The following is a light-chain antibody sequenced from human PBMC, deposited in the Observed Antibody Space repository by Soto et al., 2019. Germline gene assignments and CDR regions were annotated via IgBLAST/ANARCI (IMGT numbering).Light chain of an antibody. CDR2: AAS. Sequence: IKMTQSLSSLSASQEDRVTITCRASEGFSNYLAWFQQKPGKAPTLLIDAASTLQSGVPSRFSGSGSGTDFTLTINNLQPDDVATYYCQKYNNGGPLTFGGGTKVDIK. CDR3: QKYNNGGPLT. V-gene: IGKV1-27*01. CDR1: EGFSNY. J-gene: IGKJ4*01.